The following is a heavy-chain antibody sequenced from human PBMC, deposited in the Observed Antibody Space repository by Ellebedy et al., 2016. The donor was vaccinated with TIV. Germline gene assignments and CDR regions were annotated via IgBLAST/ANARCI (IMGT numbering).Heavy chain of an antibody. J-gene: IGHJ4*02. Sequence: GGSLRLSXAASGFTFSSYIMHWVRQAPGKGLEWVASISSSSSYIYFADSLKGRFTISRDNAKNSLFLQMNSLRVEDTAVYYCAQVLGSIDPFDYWGQGTLVTVSS. CDR1: GFTFSSYI. D-gene: IGHD6-6*01. CDR2: ISSSSSYI. CDR3: AQVLGSIDPFDY. V-gene: IGHV3-21*01.